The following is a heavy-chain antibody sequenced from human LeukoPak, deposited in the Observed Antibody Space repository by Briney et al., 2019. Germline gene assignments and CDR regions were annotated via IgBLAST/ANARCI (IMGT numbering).Heavy chain of an antibody. J-gene: IGHJ4*02. CDR1: GFSFSSSG. V-gene: IGHV3-30*02. CDR2: IQYDGNNK. CDR3: GKESTFTGDY. D-gene: IGHD1-1*01. Sequence: PGGSLRLSCAASGFSFSSSGMHWVRQAPGKGLGRGGFIQYDGNNKHYADSVKGRFTISRDNSKNTLYLQMNSLRAEDTAVYYCGKESTFTGDYWGQGTLVTISS.